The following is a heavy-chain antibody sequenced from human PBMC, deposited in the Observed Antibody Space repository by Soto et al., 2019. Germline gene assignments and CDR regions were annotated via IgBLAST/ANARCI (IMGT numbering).Heavy chain of an antibody. CDR2: ISGSGGYA. CDR1: GFTFASYD. CDR3: AKEDDGWTNGHFDI. J-gene: IGHJ3*02. V-gene: IGHV3-23*01. Sequence: EVPLLESGGGLVQPGGSLRLSCAASGFTFASYDMSWVRQAPGKGLEWVSAISGSGGYAFYADSVKGRFTISRDNSKNTLYVQMNSLRAEDTAIYYCAKEDDGWTNGHFDIWGQGTMVTVSS. D-gene: IGHD2-8*01.